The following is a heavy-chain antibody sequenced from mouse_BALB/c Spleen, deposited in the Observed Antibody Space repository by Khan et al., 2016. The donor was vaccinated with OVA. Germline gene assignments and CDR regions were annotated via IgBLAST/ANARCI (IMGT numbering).Heavy chain of an antibody. D-gene: IGHD2-1*01. CDR3: VKQNYGTLYAMDY. CDR2: IWGDGSI. Sequence: QVQLKESGPALVAPSQSLSITCTVSGFSLTSYGVNWVRQPPGKGLEWLGVIWGDGSITYHSVLISRLSISKDNSKSQVFLKLNSLQTVDTATYYCVKQNYGTLYAMDYWGQGTAVTVSS. J-gene: IGHJ4*01. V-gene: IGHV2-3*01. CDR1: GFSLTSYG.